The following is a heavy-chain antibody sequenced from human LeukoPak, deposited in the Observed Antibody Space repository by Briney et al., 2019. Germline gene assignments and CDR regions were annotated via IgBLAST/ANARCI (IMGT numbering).Heavy chain of an antibody. CDR2: IYYSGST. V-gene: IGHV4-31*02. D-gene: IGHD2-8*01. CDR3: ARGTK. J-gene: IGHJ4*02. Sequence: TPSETLSLTCNVSGGSVSSGGYYWSWVRQHPGKGLEWIGYIYYSGSTYYKPSLKSRVTISVDTSKNQFSLKLSSVTAADTAVYYCARGTKWGQGTLVTVSS. CDR1: GGSVSSGGYY.